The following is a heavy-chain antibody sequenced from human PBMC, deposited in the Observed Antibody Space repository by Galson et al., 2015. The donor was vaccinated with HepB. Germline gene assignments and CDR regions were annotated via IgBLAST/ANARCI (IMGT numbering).Heavy chain of an antibody. CDR1: GYTFTSYG. J-gene: IGHJ4*02. D-gene: IGHD4-23*01. CDR2: ISAYNGNT. CDR3: ARVGGNRNYFDY. V-gene: IGHV1-18*01. Sequence: SVKVSCKASGYTFTSYGISWVRQAPGQGLEWMGWISAYNGNTNYAQKLQGRVTMTRDTSTSTVYMELSSLRSEDTAVYYCARVGGNRNYFDYWGQGTLVTVSS.